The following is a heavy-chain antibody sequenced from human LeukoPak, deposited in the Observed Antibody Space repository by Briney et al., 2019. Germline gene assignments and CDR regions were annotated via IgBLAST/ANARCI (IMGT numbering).Heavy chain of an antibody. Sequence: GGSLRPSCAASGFTFSSYAMHWVRQAPGKGLEWVAVISYDGSNKYYADSVKGRFTISRDNSKNTLYLQMNSLRAEDTAVYYCARDRTAILDYWGQGTLVTVSS. J-gene: IGHJ4*02. CDR1: GFTFSSYA. V-gene: IGHV3-30-3*01. D-gene: IGHD5-18*01. CDR3: ARDRTAILDY. CDR2: ISYDGSNK.